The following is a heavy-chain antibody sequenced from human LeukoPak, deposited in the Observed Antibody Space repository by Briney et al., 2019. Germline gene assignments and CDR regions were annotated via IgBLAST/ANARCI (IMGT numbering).Heavy chain of an antibody. J-gene: IGHJ6*04. V-gene: IGHV3-74*01. CDR2: INSDGSGT. CDR3: ARDVVVPAATGPYGMDV. Sequence: GGSLRLSCAASGFTFSSYWMHWVRQAPGKGLVWVSRINSDGSGTSHADSVKGRFTISRDNAKNTLYLQMNSLRAEDTAVYYCARDVVVPAATGPYGMDVWGKGTTVTVSS. CDR1: GFTFSSYW. D-gene: IGHD2-2*01.